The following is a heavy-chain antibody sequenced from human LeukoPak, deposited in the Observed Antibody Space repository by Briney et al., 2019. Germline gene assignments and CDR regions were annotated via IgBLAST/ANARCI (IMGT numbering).Heavy chain of an antibody. Sequence: GGSLRLSCAASGFTVSSNYMSWVRQAPGKGLEWVSVIYSGGSTYYADSVKGRFTISRDNSKNTLYLQMNSLRAEDTAVYYCARVNPPHYYDSSGYYYPWGQGTLVTVSS. CDR2: IYSGGST. V-gene: IGHV3-66*01. CDR3: ARVNPPHYYDSSGYYYP. D-gene: IGHD3-22*01. CDR1: GFTVSSNY. J-gene: IGHJ5*02.